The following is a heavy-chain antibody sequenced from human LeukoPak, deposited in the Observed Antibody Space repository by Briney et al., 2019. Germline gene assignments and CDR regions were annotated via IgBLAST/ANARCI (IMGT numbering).Heavy chain of an antibody. CDR2: IYTSGST. D-gene: IGHD5-24*01. CDR3: ARGRPMATIRRGGFDY. Sequence: SETLTLTCTVSGGSISTFYWTWIRLPAGKGLEWIGRIYTSGSTNYNPSLKSRVTMSVDTSKNQFSLKLSSVTAADTAVYYCARGRPMATIRRGGFDYWGQGTLVTVSS. V-gene: IGHV4-4*07. CDR1: GGSISTFY. J-gene: IGHJ4*02.